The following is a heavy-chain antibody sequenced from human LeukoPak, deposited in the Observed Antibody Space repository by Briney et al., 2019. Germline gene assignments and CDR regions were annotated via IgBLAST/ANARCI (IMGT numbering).Heavy chain of an antibody. CDR2: IYYSGST. J-gene: IGHJ4*02. CDR3: ARGLYGDYDLDYFDY. V-gene: IGHV4-30-4*01. Sequence: SETLSLPCTVSGGSISSGDYYWSWVRQPPGQGLGWIGYIYYSGSTYYNPSLKSRVTISVDTSKNQFSLKLSSVTAADTAVYYCARGLYGDYDLDYFDYWGQGTLVTVSS. D-gene: IGHD4-17*01. CDR1: GGSISSGDYY.